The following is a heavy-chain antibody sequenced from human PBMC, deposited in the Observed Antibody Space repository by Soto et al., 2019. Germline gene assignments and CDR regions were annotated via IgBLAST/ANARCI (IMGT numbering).Heavy chain of an antibody. CDR1: GDSFKNYA. CDR2: IIPLFGTA. V-gene: IGHV1-69*06. J-gene: IGHJ4*02. CDR3: ARLDSTMITFDY. D-gene: IGHD5-18*01. Sequence: QVQLVQSGAEVKKPGSSVKISCKTSGDSFKNYAIGWVRQVPGQGLEWTGSIIPLFGTANYARMFEGRVTITADKSTTTFYMELGSLRSEDTAVYYCARLDSTMITFDYWGQGTLVTVSS.